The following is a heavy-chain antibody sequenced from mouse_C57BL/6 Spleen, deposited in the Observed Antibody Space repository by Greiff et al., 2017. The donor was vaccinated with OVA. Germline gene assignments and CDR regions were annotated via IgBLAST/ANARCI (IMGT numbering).Heavy chain of an antibody. J-gene: IGHJ3*01. CDR2: IDPSDSYS. Sequence: QVQLQQPGAELVMPGASVKLSCKASGYTFTSYWMHWVKQRPGQGLEWIGEIDPSDSYSTYNQKLKGKSTLTVDKSSSTAYMQLSSRSSEDSAVYYCARAGTGWFAYWGQGTLVTVSA. V-gene: IGHV1-69*01. D-gene: IGHD3-3*01. CDR1: GYTFTSYW. CDR3: ARAGTGWFAY.